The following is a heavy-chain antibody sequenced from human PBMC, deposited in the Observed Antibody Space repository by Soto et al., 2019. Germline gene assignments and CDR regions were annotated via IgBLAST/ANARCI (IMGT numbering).Heavy chain of an antibody. D-gene: IGHD1-26*01. Sequence: ASVKVSCKASGYTFTGYYMHWVRQAPGQGLEWMGWINPNSGGTNYAQKFQGWVTMTRDTSIGTAYMELSRLRSDDTAVYYCARDLYSGSYSGYYYYGMDVWGQGTTVTVSS. CDR1: GYTFTGYY. J-gene: IGHJ6*02. V-gene: IGHV1-2*04. CDR3: ARDLYSGSYSGYYYYGMDV. CDR2: INPNSGGT.